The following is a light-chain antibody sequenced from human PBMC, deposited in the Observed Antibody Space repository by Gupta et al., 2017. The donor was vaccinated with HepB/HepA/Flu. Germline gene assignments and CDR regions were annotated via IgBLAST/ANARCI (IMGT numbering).Light chain of an antibody. CDR2: PLS. CDR1: QSLLDSDDGNTY. Sequence: DIVMTQTPLSLPVTPGEPASISCRSSQSLLDSDDGNTYLDWYLQKPGQSPQLLIYPLSYRASGVPDRFSGSGSGTDFTLKISRVEAEDVGVYYCMQRIEFPRSFGQGTKLEIK. CDR3: MQRIEFPRS. J-gene: IGKJ2*04. V-gene: IGKV2-40*01.